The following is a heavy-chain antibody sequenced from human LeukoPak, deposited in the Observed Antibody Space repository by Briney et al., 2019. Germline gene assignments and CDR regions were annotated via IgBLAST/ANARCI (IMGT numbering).Heavy chain of an antibody. V-gene: IGHV3-23*01. D-gene: IGHD3-16*01. CDR2: ISGSGTRT. J-gene: IGHJ4*02. Sequence: PGGSLRLSCAASGFTFTTYAMSWVSQAPGRGLEWVSAISGSGTRTYYADSVKGRFTVSRDNSKNTLYLQMNSLRAEDTAIYYCAREPTAAGYVDYWGQGTLATVSS. CDR1: GFTFTTYA. CDR3: AREPTAAGYVDY.